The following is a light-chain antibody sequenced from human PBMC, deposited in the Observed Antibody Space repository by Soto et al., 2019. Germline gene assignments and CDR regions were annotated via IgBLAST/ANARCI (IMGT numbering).Light chain of an antibody. V-gene: IGLV2-8*01. CDR3: SSYAGSNHYV. CDR2: EVR. CDR1: SSDVGGYNY. J-gene: IGLJ1*01. Sequence: QSALTQPPSASGSLGQSVTISCTGTSSDVGGYNYVSWYQHHPGKAPKLMIYEVRKWPSGVTDRFSGSKSGNTASLTVSGLQAEDEADYYCSSYAGSNHYVFGSGTKVTVL.